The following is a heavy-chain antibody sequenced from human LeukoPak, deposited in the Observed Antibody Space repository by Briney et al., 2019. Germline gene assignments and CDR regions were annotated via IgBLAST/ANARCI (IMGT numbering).Heavy chain of an antibody. J-gene: IGHJ3*02. Sequence: GGSLRLSCAASGLTFSDYYMSWIRQAPGKGPEWVSYISSSGSIIFYADSVEGRFTISRDNAKKSLYLQMNSLRAEDTAVYHCARGSYAFDIWGQGTMVTVSS. CDR1: GLTFSDYY. V-gene: IGHV3-11*01. CDR3: ARGSYAFDI. CDR2: ISSSGSII.